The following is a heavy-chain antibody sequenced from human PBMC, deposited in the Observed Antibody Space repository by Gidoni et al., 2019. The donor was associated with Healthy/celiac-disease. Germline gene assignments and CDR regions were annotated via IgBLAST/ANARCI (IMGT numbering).Heavy chain of an antibody. CDR2: IYYSGST. J-gene: IGHJ5*02. CDR3: ARHRRGSVGATSFNWFDP. Sequence: QLQLQESGPGLVKPSETLSLTCTVSGGSISSSSYYWGCIRQPPGKGLEWIGSIYYSGSTYYNPSLKSRVTISVDTSKNQFSLKLSSVTAADTAVYYCARHRRGSVGATSFNWFDPWGQGTLVTVSS. D-gene: IGHD1-26*01. CDR1: GGSISSSSYY. V-gene: IGHV4-39*01.